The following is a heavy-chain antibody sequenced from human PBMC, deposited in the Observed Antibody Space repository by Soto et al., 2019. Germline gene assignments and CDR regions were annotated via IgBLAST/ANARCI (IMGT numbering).Heavy chain of an antibody. CDR2: IWYDGSNK. Sequence: PGGSLRLSCASSGFTFSSYGMHWVRQAPGKGLPWVSVIWYDGSNKYYSDSVKGRFTISRDNSKNTLYLQMNSLRAEDTAVYYCARDQNDFWRGSANYYYYGMDVWGQWTTVKISS. V-gene: IGHV3-33*01. CDR1: GFTFSSYG. D-gene: IGHD3-3*01. J-gene: IGHJ6*01. CDR3: ARDQNDFWRGSANYYYYGMDV.